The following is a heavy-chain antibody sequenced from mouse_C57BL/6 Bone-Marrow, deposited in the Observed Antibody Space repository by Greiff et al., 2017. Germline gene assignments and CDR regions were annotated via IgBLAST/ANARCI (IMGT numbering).Heavy chain of an antibody. CDR1: GYTFTDYE. J-gene: IGHJ3*01. D-gene: IGHD2-5*01. CDR2: IDPETGGT. V-gene: IGHV1-15*01. Sequence: QVQLKESGAELVRPGASVTLSCKASGYTFTDYEMHWVKQTPVHGLEWIGAIDPETGGTAYNQKFKGKAILTADKSSSTAYMELRSLTSEDSAVYYCTRRAYYSKGAWFAYWGQGTLVTVSA. CDR3: TRRAYYSKGAWFAY.